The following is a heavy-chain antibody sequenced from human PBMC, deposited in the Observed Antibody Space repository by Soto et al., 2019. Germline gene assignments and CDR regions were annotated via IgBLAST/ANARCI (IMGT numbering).Heavy chain of an antibody. CDR2: INGDGSIT. J-gene: IGHJ1*01. CDR1: GFTFSSYW. CDR3: ARAETTKYDSSGYGY. V-gene: IGHV3-74*03. D-gene: IGHD3-22*01. Sequence: GGSLRLSCAASGFTFSSYWMHWVRQVPGKGLEWVARINGDGSITSHADSVTGRFTISRDNAKDTLDLQMRSLRAEDTGVYYCARAETTKYDSSGYGYWGQGVRVTVSS.